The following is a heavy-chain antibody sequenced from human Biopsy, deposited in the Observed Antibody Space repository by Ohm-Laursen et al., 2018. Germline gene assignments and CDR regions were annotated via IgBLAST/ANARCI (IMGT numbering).Heavy chain of an antibody. V-gene: IGHV1-2*02. CDR2: ISPKSGDT. J-gene: IGHJ4*02. CDR3: ALQSVAQMKNFDY. CDR1: GFSFTGYY. D-gene: IGHD6-19*01. Sequence: ASVKVSCKASGFSFTGYYIHWVRQAPGQELEWMGWISPKSGDTNYAHKFQGNITMTRDTSMSTAYMEMSRLRCDDTAVYYCALQSVAQMKNFDYWGQGTLVTASS.